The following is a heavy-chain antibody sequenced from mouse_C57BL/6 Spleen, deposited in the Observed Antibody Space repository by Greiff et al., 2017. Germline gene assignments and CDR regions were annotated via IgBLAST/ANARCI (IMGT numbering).Heavy chain of an antibody. Sequence: EVHLVESGAELVKPGASVKLSCTASGFNIKDYYMHWVKQRTEQGLEWIGRIDPEDGETKSAPKFQGKATITADTSSNTAYLQLSSLTSEDTAVYYCVSDGYYVDWFAYWGQGTLVTVSA. CDR1: GFNIKDYY. CDR3: VSDGYYVDWFAY. CDR2: IDPEDGET. D-gene: IGHD2-3*01. J-gene: IGHJ3*01. V-gene: IGHV14-2*01.